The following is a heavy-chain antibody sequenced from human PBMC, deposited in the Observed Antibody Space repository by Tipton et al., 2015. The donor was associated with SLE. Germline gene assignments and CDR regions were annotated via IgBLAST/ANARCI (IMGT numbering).Heavy chain of an antibody. Sequence: RSLRLSCAASGFTFSSYAMHWVRQAPGKGLEWVAVISYDGSNKYYADSVKGRFTISRDNSKNTLYLQMNSLRAEDTAVYYCARDRGAESNYFDYWGQGTLVTVSS. CDR3: ARDRGAESNYFDY. CDR2: ISYDGSNK. D-gene: IGHD3-10*01. J-gene: IGHJ4*02. V-gene: IGHV3-30*04. CDR1: GFTFSSYA.